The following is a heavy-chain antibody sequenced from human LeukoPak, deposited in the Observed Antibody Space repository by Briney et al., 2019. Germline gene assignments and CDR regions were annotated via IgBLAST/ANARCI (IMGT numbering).Heavy chain of an antibody. CDR1: GGSFSGYY. CDR2: INHSGST. V-gene: IGHV4-34*01. CDR3: ARDPRLGNPVEDWFDP. Sequence: PSETLSLTCAVYGGSFSGYYWSWIRQPPGKGLEWIGEINHSGSTNYNPSLKSRVTISVDTSKNQFSLKLSSVTAADTAVYYCARDPRLGNPVEDWFDPWGQGTLVTVSS. D-gene: IGHD7-27*01. J-gene: IGHJ5*02.